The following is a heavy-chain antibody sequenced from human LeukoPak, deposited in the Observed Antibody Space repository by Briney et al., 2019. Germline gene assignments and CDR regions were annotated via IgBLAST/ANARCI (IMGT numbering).Heavy chain of an antibody. CDR1: GGTFSSYA. CDR3: AEGYNGNCFDP. CDR2: IIPILGIA. Sequence: ASVKVSCKASGGTFSSYAISWVRQAPGQGLEWMGRIIPILGIANYAQKFQGRVTITADKSTSTAYMELSSLRSEDTAVYYCAEGYNGNCFDPWGQGTLVTVSS. V-gene: IGHV1-69*04. J-gene: IGHJ5*02. D-gene: IGHD2-15*01.